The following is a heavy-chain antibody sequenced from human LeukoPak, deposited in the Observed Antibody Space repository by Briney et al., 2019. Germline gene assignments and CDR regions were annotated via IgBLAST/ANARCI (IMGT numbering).Heavy chain of an antibody. D-gene: IGHD3-22*01. J-gene: IGHJ3*02. V-gene: IGHV1-8*01. CDR2: MNPNSGNT. Sequence: ASVKVSCKASGYTFTSYDINWVRQALGQGLEWLGWMNPNSGNTGYAQKFQGRVTMTRNTSISTAYMELSSLRSEDTAVYYCASSGYYDSSALPIWGQGTMVTVSS. CDR3: ASSGYYDSSALPI. CDR1: GYTFTSYD.